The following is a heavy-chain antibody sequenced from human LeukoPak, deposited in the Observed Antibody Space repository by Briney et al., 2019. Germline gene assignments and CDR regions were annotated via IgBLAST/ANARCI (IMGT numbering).Heavy chain of an antibody. CDR2: IYTSGST. CDR1: GASISSYY. Sequence: SETLSLTCTVSGASISSYYWSWIRQPAGKGLEWIGRIYTSGSTNYNPSLKSRVTMSVDTSKNQLSLKLSSVTAADTAVYYCARDLDSSSWYYYYYMDVWGKGTTVTVSS. CDR3: ARDLDSSSWYYYYYMDV. V-gene: IGHV4-4*07. J-gene: IGHJ6*03. D-gene: IGHD6-13*01.